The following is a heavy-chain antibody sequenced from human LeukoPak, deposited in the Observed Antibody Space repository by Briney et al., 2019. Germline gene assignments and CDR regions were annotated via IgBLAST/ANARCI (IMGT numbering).Heavy chain of an antibody. CDR3: ARVGGGSYYFDY. Sequence: PGGPLRPPCEASGFPASNNTMSWVGRAQGKGRGGFSVIYSGGSTYYADSVKGRFTISRDNSKNTLYLQMNSLRAEDTAVYYCARVGGGSYYFDYWGQGTLVTVSS. J-gene: IGHJ4*02. CDR1: GFPASNNT. CDR2: IYSGGST. V-gene: IGHV3-53*01. D-gene: IGHD1-26*01.